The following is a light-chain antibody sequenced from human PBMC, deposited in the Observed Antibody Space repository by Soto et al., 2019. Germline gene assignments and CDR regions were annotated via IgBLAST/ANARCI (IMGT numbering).Light chain of an antibody. Sequence: EIVLTQSPVTLSLSPGERATLSCRASQSVSSDYLAWYQQKPGQAPRLLIYGTSKRATGIPDRFSGSGSGTDFSLTISRLEPEDFAVYYCQQYDGWWTFGQGTRLEIK. CDR2: GTS. J-gene: IGKJ5*01. CDR3: QQYDGWWT. CDR1: QSVSSDY. V-gene: IGKV3-20*01.